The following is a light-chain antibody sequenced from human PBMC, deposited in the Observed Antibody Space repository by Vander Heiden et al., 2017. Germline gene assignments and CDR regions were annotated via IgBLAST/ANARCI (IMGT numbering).Light chain of an antibody. CDR2: GAS. J-gene: IGKJ1*01. CDR3: QQYNNWPWT. CDR1: QSVSSN. Sequence: EIVMTQSPATLSVSPGERATLSCRASQSVSSNLAWYQQKPGQAPRLLIYGASTRATGIPARFSGSGSGTEFTLTISILQSEDFAVYSCQQYNNWPWTFGQGTKVEIK. V-gene: IGKV3-15*01.